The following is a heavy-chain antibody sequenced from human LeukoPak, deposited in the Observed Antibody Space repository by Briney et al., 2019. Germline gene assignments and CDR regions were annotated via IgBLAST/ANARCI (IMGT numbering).Heavy chain of an antibody. J-gene: IGHJ3*02. Sequence: SETLSLTCSVSGDSMNSYYWSWIRQPPGKGLEWIGYIYYSGSTNYNPSLKSRVIMSVDTSENQFSLKLTSVTAADTAVYYCARGGPNSSGYAGDGSDIWGHGTTVTVSS. V-gene: IGHV4-59*01. CDR3: ARGGPNSSGYAGDGSDI. D-gene: IGHD3-22*01. CDR1: GDSMNSYY. CDR2: IYYSGST.